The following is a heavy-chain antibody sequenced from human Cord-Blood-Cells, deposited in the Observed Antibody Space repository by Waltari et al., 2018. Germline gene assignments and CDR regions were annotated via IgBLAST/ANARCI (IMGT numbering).Heavy chain of an antibody. CDR2: INHSGST. J-gene: IGHJ4*02. CDR1: GRSFSGYY. D-gene: IGHD5-12*01. V-gene: IGHV4-34*01. CDR3: ARISSITGSDY. Sequence: QVQLQQWGAGLLKPSETLSLTCAVYGRSFSGYYWSWIRQPPGKGLEWIGEINHSGSTNYNPSLKSRVTISVDTSKNQFSLKLSSVTAADTAVYYCARISSITGSDYWGQGTLVTVSS.